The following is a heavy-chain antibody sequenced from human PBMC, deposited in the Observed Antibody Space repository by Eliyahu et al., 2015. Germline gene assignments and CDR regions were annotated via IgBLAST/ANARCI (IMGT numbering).Heavy chain of an antibody. V-gene: IGHV4-39*03. CDR3: SCPYPWPITIFGVDRRWAFDI. CDR2: IYYSGST. D-gene: IGHD3-3*01. Sequence: GLEWIGSIYYSGSTYYNPSLKSRVTISVDTSKNQFSLKLSSVTAAGPGVYDCSCPYPWPITIFGVDRRWAFDIWGQGTMVTVSS. J-gene: IGHJ3*02.